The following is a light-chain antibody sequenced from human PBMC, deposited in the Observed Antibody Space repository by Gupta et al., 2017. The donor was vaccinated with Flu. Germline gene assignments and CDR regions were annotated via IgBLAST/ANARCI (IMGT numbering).Light chain of an antibody. CDR1: QSISSW. V-gene: IGKV1-5*03. CDR3: QQYDSCSLT. Sequence: PATLSASPGERVTISCRASQSISSWLAWYQQKPGKAPKLFIYNASNRATGIPSRFSGSRSGTDFTLTIGSLQPEDFAVYYCQQYDSCSLTFGGGTKVEIK. J-gene: IGKJ4*01. CDR2: NAS.